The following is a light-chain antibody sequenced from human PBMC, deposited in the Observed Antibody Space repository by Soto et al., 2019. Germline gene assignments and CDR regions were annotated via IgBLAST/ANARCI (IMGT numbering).Light chain of an antibody. J-gene: IGLJ2*01. CDR1: SGHSSYA. V-gene: IGLV4-69*01. Sequence: QLVLPQSPSASASLGASVKLTCTLSSGHSSYAIAWHQQQPEKGPRYLMKLDSDGSHTKGDAIPDRFSGSSSGAERYLTISSLQSEDAADYYCQTWGTGIHVVFGGGTKLTVL. CDR3: QTWGTGIHVV. CDR2: LDSDGSH.